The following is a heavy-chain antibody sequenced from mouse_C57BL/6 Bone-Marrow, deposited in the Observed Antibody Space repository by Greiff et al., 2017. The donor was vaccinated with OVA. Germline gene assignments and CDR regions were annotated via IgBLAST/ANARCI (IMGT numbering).Heavy chain of an antibody. CDR1: VYTFTSYW. J-gene: IGHJ2*01. CDR3: ARSRGLLLDD. V-gene: IGHV1-59*01. Sequence: QVQLQQPGAELVRPGTSVQLSCKASVYTFTSYWMHWVQQRPGHGLEWIGVIDPSDSYTNYNQKFKGKATLTVDTSSSTAYMQLSSLTSEDSAVYYCARSRGLLLDDWGQGTTLTVSS. D-gene: IGHD2-3*01. CDR2: IDPSDSYT.